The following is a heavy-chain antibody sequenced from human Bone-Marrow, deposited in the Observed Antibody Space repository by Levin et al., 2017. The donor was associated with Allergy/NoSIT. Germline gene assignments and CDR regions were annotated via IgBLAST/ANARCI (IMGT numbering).Heavy chain of an antibody. V-gene: IGHV3-74*01. CDR1: GFTFSRRW. Sequence: GGSLRLSCAASGFTFSRRWMHWVRQAPGKGLEWVSQINNDGSSRNYADSVKGRFTISRDNARNTLFLQISNLRAEDTAVYYCARGDCSATSCLGYWGQGTLVTVSS. D-gene: IGHD2-2*01. J-gene: IGHJ4*02. CDR3: ARGDCSATSCLGY. CDR2: INNDGSSR.